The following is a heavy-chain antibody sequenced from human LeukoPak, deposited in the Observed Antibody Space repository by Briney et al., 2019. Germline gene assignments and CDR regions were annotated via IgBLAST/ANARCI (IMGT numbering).Heavy chain of an antibody. Sequence: GGSLRLSCTASGLTFSGSAMHWVRQASGKGLEWVGRLGSKASSYATAYAASVKGTFTISRDDSKNTAYLQMNSLKTEDTAVYYCTRDSSGYNFDYWGQGTVVTVSS. J-gene: IGHJ4*02. CDR1: GLTFSGSA. CDR3: TRDSSGYNFDY. D-gene: IGHD3-22*01. V-gene: IGHV3-73*01. CDR2: LGSKASSYAT.